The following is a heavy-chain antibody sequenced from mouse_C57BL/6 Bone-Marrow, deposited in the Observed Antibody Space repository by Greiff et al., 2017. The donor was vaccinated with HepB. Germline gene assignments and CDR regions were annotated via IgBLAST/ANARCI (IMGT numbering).Heavy chain of an antibody. CDR1: GYTFTGYW. J-gene: IGHJ4*01. CDR3: ARGGYYGSRDYYAMDY. Sequence: QVQLQQSGAELMKPGASVKLSCKATGYTFTGYWIEWVKQRPGHGLEWIGEILPGSGSTNYNEKFKGKATFTADTSSNTAYMQLSSLTTEDSAIYYCARGGYYGSRDYYAMDYWGQGTSVTVSS. V-gene: IGHV1-9*01. D-gene: IGHD1-1*01. CDR2: ILPGSGST.